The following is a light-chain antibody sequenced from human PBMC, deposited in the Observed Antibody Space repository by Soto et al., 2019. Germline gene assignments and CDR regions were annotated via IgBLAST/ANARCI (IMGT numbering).Light chain of an antibody. CDR2: DVS. CDR3: SSYTSSSTYV. Sequence: LTQPAYVSGSPGQSITIICTGTSSDVGGYNYVSWYQQHPGKAPKLMIYDVSNRPSGVSNRFSGSKSGNTASLTISVLQAEDEADYYCSSYTSSSTYVFGTGTKVTVL. J-gene: IGLJ1*01. V-gene: IGLV2-14*01. CDR1: SSDVGGYNY.